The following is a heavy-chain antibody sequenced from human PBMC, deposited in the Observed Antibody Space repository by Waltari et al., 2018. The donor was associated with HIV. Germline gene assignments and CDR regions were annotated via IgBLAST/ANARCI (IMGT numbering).Heavy chain of an antibody. CDR1: GASVTSAHSF. Sequence: QVHLPGSGPGLVKPSETLSLTCTVSGASVTSAHSFRSWIRQPPGRGLEWIGYIRSSGIAYFNPSLTGRATISLDKSRNQFSLKLSAVTAADTAVYYCARDKSDSSGYFVYWGQGTLVTVSS. CDR2: IRSSGIA. V-gene: IGHV4-61*01. J-gene: IGHJ4*02. D-gene: IGHD3-22*01. CDR3: ARDKSDSSGYFVY.